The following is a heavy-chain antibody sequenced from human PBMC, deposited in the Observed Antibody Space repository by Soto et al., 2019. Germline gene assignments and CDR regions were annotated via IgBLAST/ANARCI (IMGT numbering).Heavy chain of an antibody. D-gene: IGHD1-1*01. CDR1: GFTFSSYA. CDR3: ARDRLRYNWNDFPYYYYGMDV. J-gene: IGHJ6*02. Sequence: QVQLVESGGGVLQPGRSLRLSCAASGFTFSSYAMHWVRQAPGKGLEWVAVISYDGSNKYYADSVKGRFTISRDNSKNPLYLQMTRLRAEDTAVYYCARDRLRYNWNDFPYYYYGMDVWGQGTTVTVSS. V-gene: IGHV3-30-3*01. CDR2: ISYDGSNK.